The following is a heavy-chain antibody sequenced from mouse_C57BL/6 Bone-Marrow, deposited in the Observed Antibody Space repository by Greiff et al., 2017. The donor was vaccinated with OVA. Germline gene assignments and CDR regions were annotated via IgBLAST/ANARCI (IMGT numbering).Heavy chain of an antibody. V-gene: IGHV1-7*01. J-gene: IGHJ3*01. CDR1: GYTFTSYW. CDR3: ERVPLLLRGGGFAY. Sequence: VQLQESGAELAKPGASVKLSCKASGYTFTSYWMHWVKQRPGQCLEWIGYINPSSGYTKYNQKFKDKATLTADKSSSTAYMQLSSLTYEDSAVYYGERVPLLLRGGGFAYWGQGTLVTVSA. D-gene: IGHD1-1*01. CDR2: INPSSGYT.